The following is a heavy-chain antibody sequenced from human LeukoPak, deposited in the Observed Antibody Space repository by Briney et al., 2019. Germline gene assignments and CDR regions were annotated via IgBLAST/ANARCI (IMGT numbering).Heavy chain of an antibody. D-gene: IGHD2-21*01. CDR1: GASISSRDHY. J-gene: IGHJ4*02. CDR3: ARGVEMWSYFDS. Sequence: SETLSLTCSVSGASISSRDHYWAWIRQPPGKGLEWIGSVFFSGSTYYKASLKSRLTISVDTSKNQFSLTLKSVTAADTSVYYCARGVEMWSYFDSWGQGTPVIVS. V-gene: IGHV4-39*01. CDR2: VFFSGST.